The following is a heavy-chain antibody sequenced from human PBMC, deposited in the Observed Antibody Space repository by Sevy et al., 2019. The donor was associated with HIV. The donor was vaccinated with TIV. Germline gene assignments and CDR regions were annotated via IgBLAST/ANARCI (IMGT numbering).Heavy chain of an antibody. D-gene: IGHD3-10*01. CDR3: ASKGGSGPNDAFDT. Sequence: GGSLRLSCAASGFSFSWYWMSWVRQTPEKGLEWVANIKPDGSEKNYVDSLKGRFTVSRDNAKNSLYLQMNSLRVEDTAVYYCASKGGSGPNDAFDTWGQGTMVTVSS. J-gene: IGHJ3*02. CDR2: IKPDGSEK. CDR1: GFSFSWYW. V-gene: IGHV3-7*01.